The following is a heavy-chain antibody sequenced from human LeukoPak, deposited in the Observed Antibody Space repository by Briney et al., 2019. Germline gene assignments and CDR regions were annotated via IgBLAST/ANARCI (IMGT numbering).Heavy chain of an antibody. V-gene: IGHV3-48*03. D-gene: IGHD2-15*01. CDR2: ISSSGSTI. CDR3: ARDWSCSGGSCYSSYYYYYMDV. J-gene: IGHJ6*03. CDR1: GFTFSSYE. Sequence: GSLRLSCAASGFTFSSYEMNWVRQAPGKGLEWVSYISSSGSTIYYADSVKGRFTISRDNAKNSLNLQMNSLRAEDTAVYYCARDWSCSGGSCYSSYYYYYMDVWGKGTTVTVSS.